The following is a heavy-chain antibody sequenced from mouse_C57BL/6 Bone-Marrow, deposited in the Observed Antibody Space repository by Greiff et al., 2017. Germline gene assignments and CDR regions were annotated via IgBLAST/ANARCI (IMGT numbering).Heavy chain of an antibody. CDR2: IHPNSGST. V-gene: IGHV1-64*01. CDR3: ARWTLYFYVSSWYFDV. Sequence: VKLQQPGAELVKPGASVKLSCKASGYTFTSYWMHWVKQRPGQGLEWIGMIHPNSGSTNYNEKFKSKATLTVDKSSSTAYMQLSSLTSEDSAVYYCARWTLYFYVSSWYFDVWGTGTTVTVSS. D-gene: IGHD1-1*01. J-gene: IGHJ1*03. CDR1: GYTFTSYW.